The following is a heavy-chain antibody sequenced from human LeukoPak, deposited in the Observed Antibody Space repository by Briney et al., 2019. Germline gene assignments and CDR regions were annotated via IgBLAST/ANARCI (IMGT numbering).Heavy chain of an antibody. D-gene: IGHD6-19*01. CDR2: INPNSGGT. Sequence: ASVKVSCKASGYTFTGYYMHWVRQAPGQGLEWMGWINPNSGGTNYAQKLQGRVTMTTDTSTSTAYMELRSLRSDDTAVYYCARDVPYSSGWYVPDYYYYYMDVWGKGTTVTVSS. V-gene: IGHV1-2*02. CDR3: ARDVPYSSGWYVPDYYYYYMDV. J-gene: IGHJ6*03. CDR1: GYTFTGYY.